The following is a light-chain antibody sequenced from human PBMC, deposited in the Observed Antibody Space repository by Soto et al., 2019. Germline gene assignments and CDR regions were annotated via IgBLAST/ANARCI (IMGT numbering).Light chain of an antibody. CDR3: QQYDNLLLT. Sequence: DIQMTQSPSSLSASVGDRVTITCQASQDISNYLNWYQHKPGKAPKLLIYDASNLETGVPSRFSGSGSGTDFTFTISSLQPEDIATYYCQQYDNLLLTFGGGTKVDIK. V-gene: IGKV1-33*01. CDR2: DAS. CDR1: QDISNY. J-gene: IGKJ4*01.